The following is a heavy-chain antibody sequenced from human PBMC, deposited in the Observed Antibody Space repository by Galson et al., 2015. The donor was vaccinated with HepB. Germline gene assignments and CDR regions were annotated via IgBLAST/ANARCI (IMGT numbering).Heavy chain of an antibody. Sequence: SVKVSCKASGYTFTGYYMHWVRQAPGQGLEWMGWINPNSGGTNYAQKFQGRVTMTRDTSISTAYMELSRLRSDDTAVYYCARVLDYDFWSGYYTGSYNWFDPWGQGTLVTVSS. CDR1: GYTFTGYY. CDR3: ARVLDYDFWSGYYTGSYNWFDP. CDR2: INPNSGGT. J-gene: IGHJ5*02. D-gene: IGHD3-3*01. V-gene: IGHV1-2*02.